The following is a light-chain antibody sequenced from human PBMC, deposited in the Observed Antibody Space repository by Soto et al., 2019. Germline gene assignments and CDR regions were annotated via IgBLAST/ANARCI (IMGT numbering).Light chain of an antibody. CDR3: QQSYSIPYT. V-gene: IGKV1-39*01. CDR1: QGISSY. CDR2: GAS. J-gene: IGKJ2*01. Sequence: DIQMTQSPSSLFESLGERVTFSCRASQGISSYLNWYQQKPGKAPRLLIYGASNLHSGIPSRISGSGSGTDFTLTISSLQPEDFATYYCQQSYSIPYTFGQGTKLEIK.